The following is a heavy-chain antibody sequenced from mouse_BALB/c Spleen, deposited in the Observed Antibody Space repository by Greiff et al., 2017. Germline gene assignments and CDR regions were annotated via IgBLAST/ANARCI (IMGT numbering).Heavy chain of an antibody. J-gene: IGHJ2*01. D-gene: IGHD2-1*01. CDR1: GFTFSSYA. CDR3: ARYPYGNYYFDY. CDR2: ISSGGSYT. Sequence: EVKLMESGGGLVKPGGSLKLSCAASGFTFSSYAMSWVRQSPEKRLEWVAEISSGGSYTYYPDTVTGRFTISRDNAKNTLYLEMSSLRSEDTAMYYCARYPYGNYYFDYWGQGTTLTVSS. V-gene: IGHV5-9-4*01.